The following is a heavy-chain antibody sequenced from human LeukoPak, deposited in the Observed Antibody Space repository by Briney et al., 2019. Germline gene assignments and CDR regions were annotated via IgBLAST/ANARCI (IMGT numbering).Heavy chain of an antibody. CDR1: GYTFTSYY. D-gene: IGHD3-16*02. V-gene: IGHV1-46*01. Sequence: ASVKVSCKASGYTFTSYYMHWVRQAPGQGLEWMGIINPSGGSTSYAQKFQGRVTMTRDTSTSTVYMELSSLRSEDTAVYYCARDFYDYVWGSYRPRASYYYMDVWGKGTTVTVSS. CDR2: INPSGGST. J-gene: IGHJ6*03. CDR3: ARDFYDYVWGSYRPRASYYYMDV.